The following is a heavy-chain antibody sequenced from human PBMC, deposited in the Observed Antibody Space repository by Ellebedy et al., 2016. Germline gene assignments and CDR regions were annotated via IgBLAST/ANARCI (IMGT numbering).Heavy chain of an antibody. CDR3: ARPSLLGATPFDY. J-gene: IGHJ4*02. CDR2: ISPYKGNT. Sequence: ASVKVSCXASSYTFTRFGISWVRQAPGQGLEWMGWISPYKGNTNYAQKFQGRVTMTKDTSTSTVYMDLRSLTSGDTAVYYCARPSLLGATPFDYWGQGTLVTVSS. CDR1: SYTFTRFG. D-gene: IGHD1-26*01. V-gene: IGHV1-18*01.